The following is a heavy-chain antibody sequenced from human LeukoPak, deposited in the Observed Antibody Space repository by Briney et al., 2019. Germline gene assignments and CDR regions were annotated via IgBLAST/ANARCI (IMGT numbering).Heavy chain of an antibody. D-gene: IGHD5-24*01. V-gene: IGHV3-30*04. Sequence: GGSLRLSCSASGLTFSTNPMHWVRQAPGKGLEWVAVISYDGNAKYYADSVKGRFTISRDNSKNTLYVQMNSLRPEDTAVYYCARSPSDGYNYLDYWGQGTLVTVSS. J-gene: IGHJ4*02. CDR3: ARSPSDGYNYLDY. CDR2: ISYDGNAK. CDR1: GLTFSTNP.